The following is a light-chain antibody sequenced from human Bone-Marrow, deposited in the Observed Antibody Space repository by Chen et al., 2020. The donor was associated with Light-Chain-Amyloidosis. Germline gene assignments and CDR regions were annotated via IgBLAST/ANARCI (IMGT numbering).Light chain of an antibody. CDR3: QQYGTSPLT. J-gene: IGKJ4*01. CDR2: GSS. CDR1: QTISSNY. V-gene: IGKV3-20*01. Sequence: EIVLTQSPGTLSLSPGEGSNLSCRASQTISSNYLTWYQQKFGQAPRLLIYGSSSRATGIPDRFTGSGSWTDFTLTINRLEPEDFAMYYCQQYGTSPLTFGGGIKVEIK.